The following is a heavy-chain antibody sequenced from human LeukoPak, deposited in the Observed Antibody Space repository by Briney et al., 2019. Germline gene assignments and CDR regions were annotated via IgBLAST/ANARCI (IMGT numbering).Heavy chain of an antibody. D-gene: IGHD2-8*01. CDR1: GYPFTWYG. Sequence: ASVKVSCKASGYPFTWYGFTWVRRAPGQGLEWMGWIGANNANTKLEQKFQGRLTVAIDTSTGIVHMELRDLISDDTAVYYCGRNGVVAENRLYVDYWGQGTLVTVSS. CDR3: GRNGVVAENRLYVDY. V-gene: IGHV1-18*01. J-gene: IGHJ4*02. CDR2: IGANNANT.